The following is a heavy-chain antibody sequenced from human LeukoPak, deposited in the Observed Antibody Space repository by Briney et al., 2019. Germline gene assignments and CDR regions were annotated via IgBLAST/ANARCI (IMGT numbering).Heavy chain of an antibody. J-gene: IGHJ4*02. D-gene: IGHD1-1*01. V-gene: IGHV4-39*01. CDR2: IYYSGST. CDR3: ARNWKRYYFDY. CDR1: GGSISSSSYY. Sequence: SETLSLTCTVSGGSISSSSYYWGWIRQPPGKGLEWIGSIYYSGSTYYNPSLKSRVTISVDTSKNQFSLRLSSVTAADTAVYYCARNWKRYYFDYWGQGTLVTVSS.